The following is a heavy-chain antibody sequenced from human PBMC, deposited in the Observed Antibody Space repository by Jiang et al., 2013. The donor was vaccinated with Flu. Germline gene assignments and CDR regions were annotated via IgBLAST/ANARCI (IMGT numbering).Heavy chain of an antibody. D-gene: IGHD5-18*01. J-gene: IGHJ4*02. Sequence: RFTISRDNSKNTLYLQMNSLRAGDTAVYYCARESLWLPPAFALWGQGTLVTVSS. CDR3: ARESLWLPPAFAL. V-gene: IGHV3-30*01.